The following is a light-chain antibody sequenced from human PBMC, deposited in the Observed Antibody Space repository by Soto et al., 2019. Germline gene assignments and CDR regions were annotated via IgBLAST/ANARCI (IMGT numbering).Light chain of an antibody. V-gene: IGKV3-15*01. J-gene: IGKJ2*01. CDR3: QQYNNWPGT. CDR2: GAS. Sequence: EIVMTQSPATLSVSPGERAALSCRASQSLSSNLAWYQQKPGQAPRLLIYGASTRATGIPARFSGSGSGTDFTLTISSLQSEDFAVYYCQQYNNWPGTFGQGTKVDIK. CDR1: QSLSSN.